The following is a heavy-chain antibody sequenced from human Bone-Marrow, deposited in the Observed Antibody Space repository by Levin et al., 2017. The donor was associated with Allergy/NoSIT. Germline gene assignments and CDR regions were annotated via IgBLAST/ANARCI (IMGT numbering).Heavy chain of an antibody. D-gene: IGHD6-13*01. CDR3: AKDQFGSSWYFSFYAFDI. CDR2: VSGSGGST. CDR1: GFTFSSYA. Sequence: GESLKISCAASGFTFSSYAMGWVRQAPGKGLEWVSGVSGSGGSTYYADSVKGRFTITRDNSKNTLYLQVNSLRAEDTAVYYCAKDQFGSSWYFSFYAFDIWGQGTMVTVSS. V-gene: IGHV3-23*01. J-gene: IGHJ3*02.